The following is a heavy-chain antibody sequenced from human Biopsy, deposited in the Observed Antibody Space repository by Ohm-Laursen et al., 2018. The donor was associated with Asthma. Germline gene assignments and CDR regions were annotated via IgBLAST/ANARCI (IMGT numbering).Heavy chain of an antibody. CDR3: ARGAYYDFWSGYSRPIPGYYGMDV. J-gene: IGHJ6*02. V-gene: IGHV3-30*03. D-gene: IGHD3-3*01. CDR1: GFTFNSYG. Sequence: SRRLSCAASGFTFNSYGMHWVRQAPGKGLEWVAVISYDGSNKYYGDSVKGRFTISRDNSKNTVYLQMISLRVEDTSVYYCARGAYYDFWSGYSRPIPGYYGMDVWGHGTTVTVSS. CDR2: ISYDGSNK.